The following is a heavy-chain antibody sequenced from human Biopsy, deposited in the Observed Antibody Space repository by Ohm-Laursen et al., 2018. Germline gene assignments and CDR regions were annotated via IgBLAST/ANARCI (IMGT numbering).Heavy chain of an antibody. D-gene: IGHD6-19*01. CDR3: ARNTGWYGDLYYFDY. J-gene: IGHJ4*02. CDR1: GYIITSYY. Sequence: GASVKVSCKASGYIITSYYMHWVRQAPGQGLVWMGMINPSGSTTSYPQIFQGRVTMTRDTSKSSVYMELSSLRSADTAVYFCARNTGWYGDLYYFDYWGQGTLVTVSS. CDR2: INPSGSTT. V-gene: IGHV1-46*01.